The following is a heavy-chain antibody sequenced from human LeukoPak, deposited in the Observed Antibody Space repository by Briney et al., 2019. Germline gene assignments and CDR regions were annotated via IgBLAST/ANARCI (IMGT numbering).Heavy chain of an antibody. J-gene: IGHJ4*02. V-gene: IGHV3-9*01. CDR1: GFTFDDYA. CDR3: ARDSYYETTKYYYAYFDY. CDR2: ISWNSGSI. D-gene: IGHD3-22*01. Sequence: GGSPRLSCAASGFTFDDYAMHWVRQPPGKGLEWVSGISWNSGSIVYADSVKGRFTISRDNAKNSIHLQMDSLRADDTAVYYCARDSYYETTKYYYAYFDYWGQGTPVTVSS.